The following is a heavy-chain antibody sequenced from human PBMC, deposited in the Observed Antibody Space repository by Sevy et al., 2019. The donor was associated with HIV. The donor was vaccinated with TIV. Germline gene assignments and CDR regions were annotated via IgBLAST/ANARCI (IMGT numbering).Heavy chain of an antibody. Sequence: SETLSLTCTVSGVSIRSSGYYWGWIRQPPGKGLEWIGSIFYSGSPNYNPSLKSRVTISVDTSKNQFSLKLSSVTAADTAVYYCARQREDIIVIPAAFYGMDVRGQGTTVTVS. V-gene: IGHV4-39*01. D-gene: IGHD2-2*01. CDR3: ARQREDIIVIPAAFYGMDV. J-gene: IGHJ6*02. CDR2: IFYSGSP. CDR1: GVSIRSSGYY.